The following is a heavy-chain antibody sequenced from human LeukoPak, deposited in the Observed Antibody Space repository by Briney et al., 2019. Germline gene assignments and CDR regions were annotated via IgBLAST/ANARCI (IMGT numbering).Heavy chain of an antibody. J-gene: IGHJ5*02. V-gene: IGHV1-18*01. D-gene: IGHD2-2*02. CDR2: ISAYNGNT. CDR3: ARDPDCSSTSCYTAPYNWFDP. Sequence: ASVTVSCKASGYTFTSYGISWVRQAPGQGLEWMGWISAYNGNTNYAPKLQGRVTMTRDTSTSTVYMELSSLRSEDTAVYYCARDPDCSSTSCYTAPYNWFDPWGQGTLVTVSS. CDR1: GYTFTSYG.